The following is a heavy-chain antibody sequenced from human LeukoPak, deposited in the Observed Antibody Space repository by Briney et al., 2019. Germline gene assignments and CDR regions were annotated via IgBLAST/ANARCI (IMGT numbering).Heavy chain of an antibody. CDR2: IIPIFGTA. V-gene: IGHV1-69*05. J-gene: IGHJ5*02. Sequence: GSSVKVSCKASGGTFSSYAISWVRQAPGQGLEWMGRIIPIFGTANYAQKFQGRVTITTNESTSTAYMELSSLRSEDRDVYYCAREGSSGYNNWFDRWGQGTLVTVSS. CDR3: AREGSSGYNNWFDR. D-gene: IGHD3-22*01. CDR1: GGTFSSYA.